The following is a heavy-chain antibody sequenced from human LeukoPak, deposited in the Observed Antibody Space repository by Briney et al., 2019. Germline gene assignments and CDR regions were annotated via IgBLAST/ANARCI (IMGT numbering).Heavy chain of an antibody. J-gene: IGHJ4*02. D-gene: IGHD3-10*01. CDR2: ISAYNGNT. V-gene: IGHV1-18*01. CDR1: GYTFTSYG. CDR3: ARARWFGELDY. Sequence: GASVEVSCKASGYTFTSYGISWVRQAPGQGLEWMGWISAYNGNTNYAQKLQGRVTMTTDPSTSTAYMELRSLRSDDTAVYYCARARWFGELDYWGQGTLVTVSS.